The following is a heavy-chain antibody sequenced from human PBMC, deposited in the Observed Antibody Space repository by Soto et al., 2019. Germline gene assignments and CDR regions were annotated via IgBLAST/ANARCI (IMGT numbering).Heavy chain of an antibody. D-gene: IGHD2-2*01. CDR2: ITWHSGST. CDR3: ARDYVGAYCSSTSCYSDYYYGMDV. V-gene: IGHV3-9*01. CDR1: GFPFDDYA. Sequence: PGGSLRLSCATSGFPFDDYAMHWVRQFPGKGLEWVSGITWHSGSTGYADSVKGRFTISRDNAKSSLYLQMNSLRAEDTAVYYCARDYVGAYCSSTSCYSDYYYGMDVWGQGTTVTVSS. J-gene: IGHJ6*02.